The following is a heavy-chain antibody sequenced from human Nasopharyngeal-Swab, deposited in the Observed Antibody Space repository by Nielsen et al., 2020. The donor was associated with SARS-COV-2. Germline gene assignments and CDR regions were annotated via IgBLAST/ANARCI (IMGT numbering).Heavy chain of an antibody. J-gene: IGHJ3*01. CDR1: GIFVSGNY. V-gene: IGHV3-53*01. CDR3: ASPVFGVVSDAFDL. CDR2: VYSGGST. D-gene: IGHD3-3*01. Sequence: GESLKISCAASGIFVSGNYMNWVRQAPGMGLEWVSVVYSGGSTFYADSVKGRFTISRDNSKNTLYLQMNNLRPEDTVMYYCASPVFGVVSDAFDLWGQGTMVTVSS.